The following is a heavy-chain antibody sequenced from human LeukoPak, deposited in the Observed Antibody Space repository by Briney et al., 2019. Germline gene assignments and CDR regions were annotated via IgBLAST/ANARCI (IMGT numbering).Heavy chain of an antibody. D-gene: IGHD6-13*01. Sequence: ASVKVSCKASGYTFTGYYMHWVRQAPGQGLEWMGWINPNSGGTNYAQKFQGWVTMTRDTSISTAHMELSRLRSDDTAVYYCAREVTAAGPLNYWGQGTLVTVSS. CDR3: AREVTAAGPLNY. J-gene: IGHJ4*02. CDR2: INPNSGGT. CDR1: GYTFTGYY. V-gene: IGHV1-2*04.